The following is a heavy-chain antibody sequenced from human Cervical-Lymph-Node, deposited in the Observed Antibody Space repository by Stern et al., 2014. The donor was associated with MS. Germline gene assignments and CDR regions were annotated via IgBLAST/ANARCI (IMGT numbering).Heavy chain of an antibody. CDR1: GFTFSSYG. Sequence: VQLEQSGGGVVQPGRSLRLSCAASGFTFSSYGMHWVRQAPGQGLEWVAVISYDGRNKYYADSVKGRFTISRDNSKNTLYLQMNSLRAEDTAVYYCAKDASIAVAGTVYWGQGTLVTVSS. J-gene: IGHJ4*02. CDR2: ISYDGRNK. CDR3: AKDASIAVAGTVY. V-gene: IGHV3-30*18. D-gene: IGHD6-19*01.